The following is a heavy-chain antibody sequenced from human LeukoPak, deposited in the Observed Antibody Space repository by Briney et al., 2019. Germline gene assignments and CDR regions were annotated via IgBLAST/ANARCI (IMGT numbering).Heavy chain of an antibody. Sequence: SETLSLTCAVYGVSFSGYYWSWLRQPPGKGLEWIGEINHSGSTNYNPSLKSRVTISVDTSKNQFSLKLSSVTAADTAVYYCARGSSTSPGYYWGQGTLVTVSS. D-gene: IGHD2-2*01. CDR3: ARGSSTSPGYY. J-gene: IGHJ4*02. V-gene: IGHV4-34*01. CDR2: INHSGST. CDR1: GVSFSGYY.